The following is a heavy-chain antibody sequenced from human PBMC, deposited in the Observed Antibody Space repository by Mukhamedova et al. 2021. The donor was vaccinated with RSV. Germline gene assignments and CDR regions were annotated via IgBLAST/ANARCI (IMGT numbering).Heavy chain of an antibody. Sequence: GLEWVAVISNDGRNKFYADSVKGRVTISRDNSKNTLYLQMNSLRAEDTAVYYCARINGGYPVDWGQGTLVTVSS. CDR3: ARINGGYPVD. CDR2: ISNDGRNK. D-gene: IGHD7-27*01. J-gene: IGHJ4*02. V-gene: IGHV3-30*14.